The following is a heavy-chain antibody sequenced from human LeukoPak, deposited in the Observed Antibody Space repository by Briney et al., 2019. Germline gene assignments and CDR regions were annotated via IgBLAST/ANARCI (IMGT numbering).Heavy chain of an antibody. CDR1: GGSVSSSGYS. V-gene: IGHV4-61*08. CDR2: TYYSGRT. CDR3: ALRRLTSAQIIEDNWFDP. Sequence: PSETLSLTCTVSGGSVSSSGYSWNWIRQPPGKRLEWIGYTYYSGRTNYNPSLKSRVTISLDTSKNQFSLRLSSVTAADTAVYYCALRRLTSAQIIEDNWFDPWGQGTLVTVSS. D-gene: IGHD2/OR15-2a*01. J-gene: IGHJ5*02.